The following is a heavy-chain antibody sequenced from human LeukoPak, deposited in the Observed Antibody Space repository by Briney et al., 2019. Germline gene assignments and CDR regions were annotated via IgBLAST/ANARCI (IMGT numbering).Heavy chain of an antibody. D-gene: IGHD1-26*01. CDR1: GYTFTGYC. V-gene: IGHV1-2*02. J-gene: IGHJ4*02. CDR2: INPNSGGT. Sequence: ASVKVSCKASGYTFTGYCMHWVRQAPGQGLEWMGWINPNSGGTNYAQKFQGRVTMTRDTSISTAYMELSRLRSDDTAVYYCARDWGSGSYLPYLDYWGQGTLVTVSS. CDR3: ARDWGSGSYLPYLDY.